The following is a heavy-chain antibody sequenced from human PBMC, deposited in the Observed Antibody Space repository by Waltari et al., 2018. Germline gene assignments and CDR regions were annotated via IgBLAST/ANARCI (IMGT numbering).Heavy chain of an antibody. J-gene: IGHJ5*01. D-gene: IGHD1-26*01. V-gene: IGHV3-23*01. CDR1: GFSFSNYA. Sequence: EVQLLNFGGGLVQPGGSLRLSCAASGFSFSNYAMNWVRQAPGKGLQWGSGIGAGGGNTYYADSVKGRFTISTDNSKNTVYLQMNSLRAEDTAVYYCAKGLTGSGTYYDSWGQGTLVTVSS. CDR2: IGAGGGNT. CDR3: AKGLTGSGTYYDS.